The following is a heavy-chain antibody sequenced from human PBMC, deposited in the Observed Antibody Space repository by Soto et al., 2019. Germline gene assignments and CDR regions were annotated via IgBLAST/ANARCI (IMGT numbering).Heavy chain of an antibody. V-gene: IGHV4-34*01. CDR1: CGSFIGYY. Sequence: SETLSLTCAVYCGSFIGYYWIWIRQPPGKGLEWIGEINHSGSTNYNPSLKSRVTISVDTSKNQFSLKLSSVTAADTAVYYCARERRGSYWGQGTLVTVSS. CDR3: ARERRGSY. CDR2: INHSGST. D-gene: IGHD1-26*01. J-gene: IGHJ4*02.